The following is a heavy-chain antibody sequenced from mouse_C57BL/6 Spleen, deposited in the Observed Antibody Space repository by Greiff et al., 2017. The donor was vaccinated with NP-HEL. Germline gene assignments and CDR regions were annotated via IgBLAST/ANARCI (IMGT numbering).Heavy chain of an antibody. J-gene: IGHJ1*03. CDR1: GYTFTDYY. D-gene: IGHD1-1*01. CDR3: ARMGDYGSTYWYFDV. Sequence: EVQLQQSGPELVKPGASVKISCKASGYTFTDYYMNWVKQSHGKSLEWIGDINPNNGGTSYNQKFKGKATLTVDKSSSTAYMELRSLTSEDSAVYYCARMGDYGSTYWYFDVWGTGTTVTVSS. V-gene: IGHV1-26*01. CDR2: INPNNGGT.